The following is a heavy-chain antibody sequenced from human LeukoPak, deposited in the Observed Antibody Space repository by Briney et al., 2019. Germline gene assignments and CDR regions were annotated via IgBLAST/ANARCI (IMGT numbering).Heavy chain of an antibody. D-gene: IGHD6-6*01. Sequence: VASVKVSCKVSGYSLTELSMHWVRQAPGKGLEWMGGFDPEDAETVYAQKFQGRVTMTEDTSTDTAYMELNSLRSEDTAVYYCARADSSSIGAFYYYYYMDVWGKGTTVTVSS. CDR2: FDPEDAET. V-gene: IGHV1-24*01. CDR3: ARADSSSIGAFYYYYYMDV. CDR1: GYSLTELS. J-gene: IGHJ6*03.